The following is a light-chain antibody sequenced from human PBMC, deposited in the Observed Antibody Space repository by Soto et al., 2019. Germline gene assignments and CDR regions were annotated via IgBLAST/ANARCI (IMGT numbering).Light chain of an antibody. V-gene: IGKV1-6*01. Sequence: AIQMTQSPSSLSASVGDRVTITCRASQDIRSDLSWYQQKPGKAPKLLIYSASSLHSGVPSRFSGSGSGTAFPLTISSMQPDDFASYYSIQDYTFPFTFVLGPQCMS. CDR1: QDIRSD. J-gene: IGKJ3*01. CDR3: IQDYTFPFT. CDR2: SAS.